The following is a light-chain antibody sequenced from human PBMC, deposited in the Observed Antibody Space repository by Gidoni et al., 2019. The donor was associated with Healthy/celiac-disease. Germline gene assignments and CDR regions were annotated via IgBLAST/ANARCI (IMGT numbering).Light chain of an antibody. V-gene: IGKV1-5*01. J-gene: IGKJ4*01. Sequence: DIQMTQSPSTLSASVGDRVTITCRASQSISSWLAWYQQKPGKAPKLLIYDASSLESGVPSRFGGSVSGTEFTLTISSLQPDDFATYYCQQYNSYSPLTFGGGTKVEIK. CDR1: QSISSW. CDR2: DAS. CDR3: QQYNSYSPLT.